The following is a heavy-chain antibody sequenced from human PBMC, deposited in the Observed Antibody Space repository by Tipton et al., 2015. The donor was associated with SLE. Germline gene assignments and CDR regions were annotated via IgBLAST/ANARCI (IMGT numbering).Heavy chain of an antibody. V-gene: IGHV3-48*03. J-gene: IGHJ4*02. CDR2: IIESGGTT. CDR3: ARDYDY. Sequence: SLRLSCAASGFTFRDYRMNWVRQAPGKGLEWVSFIIESGGTTYYADSVRGRFTISRDNVKNSLFLQMNSLGAEDTAVYYCARDYDYWGQGTLVTVSS. CDR1: GFTFRDYR.